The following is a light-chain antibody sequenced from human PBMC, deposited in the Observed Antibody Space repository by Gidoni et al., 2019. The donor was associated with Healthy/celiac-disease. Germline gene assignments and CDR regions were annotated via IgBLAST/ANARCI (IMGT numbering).Light chain of an antibody. V-gene: IGKV3-11*01. J-gene: IGKJ4*01. Sequence: EIVLTQSPATLSLSPGERATLSCRVSQSVSSYIAWYQQKPGQAPRLLIYDASNRATGIPARFSGSGSGTDFTLTISSLGPEDFAVYYCQQRSNWPLTFGGGTKVEIK. CDR3: QQRSNWPLT. CDR1: QSVSSY. CDR2: DAS.